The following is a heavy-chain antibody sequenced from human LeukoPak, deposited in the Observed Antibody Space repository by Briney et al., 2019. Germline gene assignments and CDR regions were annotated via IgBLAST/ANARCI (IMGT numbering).Heavy chain of an antibody. J-gene: IGHJ4*02. CDR1: GFAFSSYD. D-gene: IGHD3-10*01. V-gene: IGHV3-30-3*01. CDR2: ISYDGSNK. Sequence: PGGSLRLSCSASGFAFSSYDMHWVHQAPGKGLEWVAVISYDGSNKYYADSVKGRFTISRDNSKNTLYLQMNSLRAEDTAVYYCARSYFFGSGSYYDYWGQGTLVTVSS. CDR3: ARSYFFGSGSYYDY.